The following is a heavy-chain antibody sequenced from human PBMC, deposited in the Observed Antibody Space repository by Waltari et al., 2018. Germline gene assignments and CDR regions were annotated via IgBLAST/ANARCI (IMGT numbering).Heavy chain of an antibody. Sequence: EVQLLESGGGLVQPGGSLRLSCAASGFTFSSYAMSWVRQAPGKGLEWVSAISGSGGSTYYADSVKGQFTISRDNSKNTLYLQMNSLRAEDTAVYYCAKAGNYYDSSGYYPFDYWGQGTLVTVSS. CDR3: AKAGNYYDSSGYYPFDY. CDR1: GFTFSSYA. CDR2: ISGSGGST. J-gene: IGHJ4*02. D-gene: IGHD3-22*01. V-gene: IGHV3-23*01.